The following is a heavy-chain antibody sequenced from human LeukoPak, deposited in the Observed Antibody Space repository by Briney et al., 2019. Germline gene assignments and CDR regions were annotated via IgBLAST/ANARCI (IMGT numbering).Heavy chain of an antibody. CDR3: ARLKTDGSGTGYFDY. CDR1: GGSISSYY. CDR2: IYYSGST. J-gene: IGHJ4*02. Sequence: SETLSLTCTVSGGSISSYYWSWIRQPPGKGLEWIGYIYYSGSTNYNPSLKSRVTISVDTSKNQFSLKLSSVTAADTAVYYCARLKTDGSGTGYFDYWGQGTLVTVSS. V-gene: IGHV4-59*12. D-gene: IGHD3-10*01.